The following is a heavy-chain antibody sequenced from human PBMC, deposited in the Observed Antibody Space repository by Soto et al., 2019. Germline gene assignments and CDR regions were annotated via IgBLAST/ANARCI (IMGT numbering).Heavy chain of an antibody. CDR1: GGSISSSSYY. J-gene: IGHJ1*01. V-gene: IGHV4-39*01. Sequence: QLQLQESGPGLVKPSETLSLTCTVSGGSISSSSYYWGWIRQPPGKGLEWIGSIYYSGSTYYNPSLKSRVTISVDTSKNQFSLKLSSVTAADTAVYYCATESYSSSWWGYFQHWGQGTLVTVSS. CDR3: ATESYSSSWWGYFQH. CDR2: IYYSGST. D-gene: IGHD6-13*01.